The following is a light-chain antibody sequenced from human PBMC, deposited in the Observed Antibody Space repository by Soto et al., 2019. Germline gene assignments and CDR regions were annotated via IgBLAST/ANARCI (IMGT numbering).Light chain of an antibody. CDR3: QQYNNWPLT. J-gene: IGKJ4*01. V-gene: IGKV3-15*01. Sequence: IVMTQSPATLSVSPGERATLSCRASQSLTSNLAWYQQTPGQAPRLLIYGASTRATGVPARFSGSGYGTEFTLTISSLQSEDFALYYCQQYNNWPLTFGGGTKVEIK. CDR2: GAS. CDR1: QSLTSN.